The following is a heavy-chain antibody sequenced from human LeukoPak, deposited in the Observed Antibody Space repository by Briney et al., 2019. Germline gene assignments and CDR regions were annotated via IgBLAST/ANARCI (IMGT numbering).Heavy chain of an antibody. CDR2: ISGTSKYI. V-gene: IGHV3-21*01. CDR1: GFTFSYYS. CDR3: AKVGAWELQRVFEN. D-gene: IGHD1-26*01. J-gene: IGHJ4*02. Sequence: GGSLRLSCAASGFTFSYYSMNWVRQAPGKGLEWVSSISGTSKYIFYGDSVKGRFTVSRDNANNSLYLQMDSLRVDDTAVYYCAKVGAWELQRVFENWGQGTLVTVSS.